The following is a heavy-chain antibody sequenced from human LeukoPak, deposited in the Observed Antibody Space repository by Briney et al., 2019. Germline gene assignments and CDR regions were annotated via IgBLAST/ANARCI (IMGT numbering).Heavy chain of an antibody. CDR2: IYSGGST. Sequence: GGYLRLSCAASGFTVSSNYMSWVRQAPGKGLEWFSVIYSGGSTYYADSVKGRFTISRDNSKNTLYLQMNSLRAEDTAVYYCARDFGSGSYGDYWGQGTLVTVSS. D-gene: IGHD3-10*01. J-gene: IGHJ4*02. V-gene: IGHV3-66*01. CDR3: ARDFGSGSYGDY. CDR1: GFTVSSNY.